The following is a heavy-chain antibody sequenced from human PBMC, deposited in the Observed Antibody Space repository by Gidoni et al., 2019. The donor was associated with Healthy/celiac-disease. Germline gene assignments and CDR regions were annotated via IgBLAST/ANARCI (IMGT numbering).Heavy chain of an antibody. CDR3: ARARTYSNYDG. CDR1: GYPISCGYY. CDR2: IYHSGST. J-gene: IGHJ4*02. D-gene: IGHD4-4*01. V-gene: IGHV4-38-2*01. Sequence: QVQLQEAGRGQVKSAETRSLKGEGAGYPISCGYYWGGIRQPPGKGLEWIGSIYHSGSTYYNPSLTSRVTISVDTSKHLFSLKLSSVTAADTAVYYCARARTYSNYDGWGQGTLVAVSS.